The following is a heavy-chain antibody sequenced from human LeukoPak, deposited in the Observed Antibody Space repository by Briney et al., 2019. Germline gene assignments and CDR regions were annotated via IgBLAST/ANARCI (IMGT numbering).Heavy chain of an antibody. Sequence: SETLSLTCTVSGDSISSYYWSWIRQPPGKGLEWIGCIYYSGNTNYNPSLKSRVTISIDTSKNQFSLKLSSVTAADTAVYYCARDYAFDIWGQGTMVPVSS. CDR3: ARDYAFDI. CDR1: GDSISSYY. V-gene: IGHV4-59*01. CDR2: IYYSGNT. J-gene: IGHJ3*02.